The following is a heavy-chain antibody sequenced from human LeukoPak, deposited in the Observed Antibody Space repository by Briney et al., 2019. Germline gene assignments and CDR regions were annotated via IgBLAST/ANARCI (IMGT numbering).Heavy chain of an antibody. J-gene: IGHJ4*02. CDR3: AKDFYYSSSSLSFYFDY. CDR2: ISGSGGNT. CDR1: GFTFSSYA. Sequence: PGGPLRLSCAASGFTFSSYAMSWVRQAPGGGLEGVSSISGSGGNTYYADSVKGRFTISRDNSKNTLYLQMNSLRAEDTAVYYCAKDFYYSSSSLSFYFDYWGQGTLVSVSS. V-gene: IGHV3-23*01. D-gene: IGHD3-22*01.